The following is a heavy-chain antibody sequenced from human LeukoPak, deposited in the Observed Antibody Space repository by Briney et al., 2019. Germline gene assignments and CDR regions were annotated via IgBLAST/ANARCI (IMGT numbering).Heavy chain of an antibody. J-gene: IGHJ4*02. CDR3: AREVSEGFDF. CDR1: GFTISSYG. CDR2: IWYDRSNK. D-gene: IGHD3-22*01. V-gene: IGHV3-33*01. Sequence: GGSLRLSCAASGFTISSYGMHWVRQAPGKGLEWVAVIWYDRSNKYNADSVKGRFTISRDNSKNTLYLQMNSLRAEDTALYYCAREVSEGFDFWGQGTPVTVSS.